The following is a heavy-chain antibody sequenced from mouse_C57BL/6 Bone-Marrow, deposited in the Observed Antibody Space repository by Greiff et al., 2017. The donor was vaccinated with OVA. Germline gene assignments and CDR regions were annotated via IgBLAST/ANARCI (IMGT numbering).Heavy chain of an antibody. CDR2: IDPSDSYT. CDR3: ARRRRIYGHHFGY. CDR1: GYTFTSYR. V-gene: IGHV1-69*01. D-gene: IGHD1-1*02. J-gene: IGHJ2*01. Sequence: VQLQQSGAELVMPGASVKLSCKASGYTFTSYRMHWVKQRPGQGLEWIGEIDPSDSYTNYNQKFKGKSTLTVDKSSSTTYMQLSSLPSEDSAVYYCARRRRIYGHHFGYRGQSATLTVSS.